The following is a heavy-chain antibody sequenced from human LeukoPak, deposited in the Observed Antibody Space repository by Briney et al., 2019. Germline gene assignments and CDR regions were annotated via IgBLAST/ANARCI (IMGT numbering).Heavy chain of an antibody. D-gene: IGHD3-22*01. V-gene: IGHV4-34*01. CDR1: GGSFSGYY. Sequence: SETLSLTCAVYGGSFSGYYWSWIRQPPGKGLEWIGEINHSGSTNYNPSLKSRVTISVDTSKNQFSLMLSSVTAADTAVYYCASLGYYDSSGYAYWGQGTLVTVSS. J-gene: IGHJ4*02. CDR3: ASLGYYDSSGYAY. CDR2: INHSGST.